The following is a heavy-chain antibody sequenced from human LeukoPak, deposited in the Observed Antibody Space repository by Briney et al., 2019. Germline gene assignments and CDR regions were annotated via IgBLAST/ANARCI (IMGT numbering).Heavy chain of an antibody. CDR1: GYTLTELS. CDR2: FDPEDGET. Sequence: ASVTVSFKVSGYTLTELSMHWVRHAPGKGLELMGGFDPEDGETIYAQEFQGRVSMTEDTATDTAYMELSSLRTEETAVYYCATVSRFRSLSIDYWGQGTLVTVSS. V-gene: IGHV1-24*01. CDR3: ATVSRFRSLSIDY. J-gene: IGHJ4*02. D-gene: IGHD1-26*01.